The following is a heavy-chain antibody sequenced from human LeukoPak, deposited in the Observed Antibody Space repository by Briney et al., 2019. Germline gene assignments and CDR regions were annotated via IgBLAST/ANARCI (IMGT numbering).Heavy chain of an antibody. J-gene: IGHJ4*02. CDR1: GFTFSSYD. V-gene: IGHV3-13*04. CDR2: IGTAGDT. D-gene: IGHD3-22*01. CDR3: ARDKTYYYDSSGSPFDY. Sequence: GGSLRLSCAASGFTFSSYDMHWVRQATGKGLEWVSAIGTAGDTYYPGSVKGRFTISRENAKNSLYLQMNSLRAGDTAVYYCARDKTYYYDSSGSPFDYWGQGTLVTVSS.